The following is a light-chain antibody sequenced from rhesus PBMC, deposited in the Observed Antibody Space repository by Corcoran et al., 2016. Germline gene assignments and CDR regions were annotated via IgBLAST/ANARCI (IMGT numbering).Light chain of an antibody. CDR1: RDISSY. V-gene: IGKV1-25*01. J-gene: IGKJ4*01. Sequence: DVQMTQSPSSLSASVGDRVTITCRASRDISSYLAWYQQQPGRVPQLLIYRASTLQSGVPSRFSGSGSGTDFTLTISSLQPEDFATYYCQQRYSYPLTFGGGTKVEIK. CDR2: RAS. CDR3: QQRYSYPLT.